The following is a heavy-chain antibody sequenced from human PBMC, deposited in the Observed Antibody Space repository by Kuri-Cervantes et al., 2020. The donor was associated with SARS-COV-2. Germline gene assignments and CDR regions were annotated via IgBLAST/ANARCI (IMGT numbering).Heavy chain of an antibody. V-gene: IGHV3-74*01. J-gene: IGHJ4*02. CDR2: INSDGSST. CDR1: GFTFSSYS. Sequence: GESLKISCAASGFTFSSYSMNWVRQAPGKGLVWVSRINSDGSSTSYADSVKGRFTISRDNAKNSLYLQMNSLRAEDTALYHCARDLYSSSSGLGYWGQGTLVTVSS. D-gene: IGHD6-6*01. CDR3: ARDLYSSSSGLGY.